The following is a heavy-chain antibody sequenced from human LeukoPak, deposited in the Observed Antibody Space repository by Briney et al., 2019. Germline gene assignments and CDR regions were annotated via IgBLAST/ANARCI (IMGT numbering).Heavy chain of an antibody. J-gene: IGHJ4*02. Sequence: GGSLRLTCAASGFTSTNYAMHWVRQAPGKGLEWVSVLIGSSGSTDYADSVKGRFTISRDNSKNTVFLQMNSLRAEDTAIYYCAKGAYDYIEIGYFDSWGQGTLVTVSS. CDR1: GFTSTNYA. CDR3: AKGAYDYIEIGYFDS. V-gene: IGHV3-23*01. CDR2: LIGSSGST. D-gene: IGHD5-12*01.